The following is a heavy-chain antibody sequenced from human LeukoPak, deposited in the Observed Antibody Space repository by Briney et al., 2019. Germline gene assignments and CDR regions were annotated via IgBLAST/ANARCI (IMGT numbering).Heavy chain of an antibody. Sequence: GESLKISCKGSGYSFTSYWIGWVRQMPGKGLEWMGIIYPGDSDTRYSPSLQGQVTISADKSISTAYLQWSSLKASDTAMYYCARHALYCSGGSCHFDIWGQGTMVTVSS. CDR1: GYSFTSYW. V-gene: IGHV5-51*01. D-gene: IGHD2-15*01. CDR3: ARHALYCSGGSCHFDI. J-gene: IGHJ3*02. CDR2: IYPGDSDT.